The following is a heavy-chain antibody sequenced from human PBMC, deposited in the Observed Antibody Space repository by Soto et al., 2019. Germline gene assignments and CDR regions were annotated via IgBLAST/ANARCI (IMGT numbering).Heavy chain of an antibody. CDR3: AGGVYGSGNYYTGPSAFDI. CDR2: TIPVFNTA. Sequence: QVQLEQSGAEVKKPGSSVKVSCKASGGTLSDHGVAWLRQAPGQGLEWMGGTIPVFNTAKYAQKFQGRVTVTADKFTNIAYMELSSLRSEDTAVYFCAGGVYGSGNYYTGPSAFDIWGQGTMVIVSS. D-gene: IGHD3-10*01. J-gene: IGHJ3*02. CDR1: GGTLSDHG. V-gene: IGHV1-69*06.